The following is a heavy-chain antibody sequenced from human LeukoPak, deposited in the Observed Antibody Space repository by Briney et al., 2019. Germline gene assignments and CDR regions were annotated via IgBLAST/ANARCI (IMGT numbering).Heavy chain of an antibody. J-gene: IGHJ4*02. V-gene: IGHV4-34*01. D-gene: IGHD3-9*01. CDR2: INHSGST. Sequence: SETLSLTCAVYGGSFSGYYWSWIRQPPGKGLEWIGEINHSGSTNYNPSLKSRVTISVDTSKNQFSLKLSSVTAADTAVYYCARVGVQLRYFALCYFDYWGQGTLVTVSP. CDR3: ARVGVQLRYFALCYFDY. CDR1: GGSFSGYY.